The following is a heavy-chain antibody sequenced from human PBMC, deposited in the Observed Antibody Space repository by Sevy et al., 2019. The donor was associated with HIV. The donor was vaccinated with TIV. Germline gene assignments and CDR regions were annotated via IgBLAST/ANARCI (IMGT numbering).Heavy chain of an antibody. V-gene: IGHV5-10-1*01. D-gene: IGHD6-13*01. CDR2: IDPSDSYT. CDR1: GYSFTSYW. CDR3: ARLITGYSSSWYPMGAFDI. Sequence: GESLKISCKGSGYSFTSYWISWVRQMPGKGLEWMGRIDPSDSYTNYSPSFQGHVTISADKSISTAYLQWSSLKASDTAMYYCARLITGYSSSWYPMGAFDIWGQGTMVTVSS. J-gene: IGHJ3*02.